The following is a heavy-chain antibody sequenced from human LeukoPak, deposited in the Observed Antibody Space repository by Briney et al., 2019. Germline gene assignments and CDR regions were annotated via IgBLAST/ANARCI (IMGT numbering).Heavy chain of an antibody. Sequence: GGSLRLSCAASGFTFSSYGMHWVRQAPGKGLEWVAVISYDGSNKYYADSAKGRFTISRDNSKNTLYLQMNSLRAEDTAVYYCAKDTYYYGSGSYNYWGQGTLVTVSS. CDR3: AKDTYYYGSGSYNY. CDR2: ISYDGSNK. V-gene: IGHV3-30*18. J-gene: IGHJ4*02. D-gene: IGHD3-10*01. CDR1: GFTFSSYG.